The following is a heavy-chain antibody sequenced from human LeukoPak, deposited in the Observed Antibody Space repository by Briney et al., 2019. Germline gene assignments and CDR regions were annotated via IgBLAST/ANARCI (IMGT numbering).Heavy chain of an antibody. V-gene: IGHV4-59*08. Sequence: SEILSLTCIVSGGSISTYYWSWIRQPPGKGLEWIGYIKYSGNTNYHPSLKSRVTISVDTSKNQFSLKLSSVTAADTAVYYCARHGSGWTFDYWGQGTLVTVSS. CDR2: IKYSGNT. CDR1: GGSISTYY. D-gene: IGHD6-19*01. J-gene: IGHJ4*02. CDR3: ARHGSGWTFDY.